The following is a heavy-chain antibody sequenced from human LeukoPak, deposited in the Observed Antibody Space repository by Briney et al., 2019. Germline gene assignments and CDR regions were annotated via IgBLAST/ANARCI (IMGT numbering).Heavy chain of an antibody. CDR3: ARHKTGGREYAFDI. D-gene: IGHD1-26*01. Sequence: PGVSLRLSCAASGFPLNSYALSWVRPAPGRGWVWVSAITGSGDTTYYADSVKSRFTISRDDSKNTLYLQMNSLRAEDTAVYDCARHKTGGREYAFDIWGQGTMVTVSS. J-gene: IGHJ3*02. CDR2: ITGSGDTT. V-gene: IGHV3-23*01. CDR1: GFPLNSYA.